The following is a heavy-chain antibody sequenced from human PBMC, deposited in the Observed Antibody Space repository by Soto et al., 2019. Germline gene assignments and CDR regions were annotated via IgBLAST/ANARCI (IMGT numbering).Heavy chain of an antibody. CDR3: AKAVTTYTNHPYYYYGMDV. V-gene: IGHV3-23*01. CDR2: ISGSGGST. CDR1: GFTFSSYA. J-gene: IGHJ6*02. Sequence: GGSLRLSCAASGFTFSSYAMSWVRQAPGKGLEWVSAISGSGGSTYYADSVKGRFTISRDNSKNTLYLQMNSLRAEDTAVYYCAKAVTTYTNHPYYYYGMDVWGQGTTVTVSS. D-gene: IGHD4-4*01.